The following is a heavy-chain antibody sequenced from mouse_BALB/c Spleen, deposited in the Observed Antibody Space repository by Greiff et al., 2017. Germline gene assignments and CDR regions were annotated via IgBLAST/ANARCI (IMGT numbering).Heavy chain of an antibody. CDR3: ARTSYDYDEYAMDY. CDR1: GYSFTSYW. J-gene: IGHJ4*01. Sequence: QVQLQQPGAELVRPGASVTLSCKASGYSFTSYWMNWVKQRPGPGLEWIGMIHPSDSVTRLNQKFKDKATLTVGNSSSTAYMQLSSPTSEDSAVYYCARTSYDYDEYAMDYWGQGTSVTVSS. V-gene: IGHV1-74*01. CDR2: IHPSDSVT. D-gene: IGHD2-4*01.